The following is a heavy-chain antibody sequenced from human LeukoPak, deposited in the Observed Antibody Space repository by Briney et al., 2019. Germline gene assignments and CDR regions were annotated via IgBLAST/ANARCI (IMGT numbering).Heavy chain of an antibody. V-gene: IGHV4-39*01. CDR1: GGSISSSSYY. CDR2: IYYSGST. D-gene: IGHD4-17*01. Sequence: SETLSLTCTVSGGSISSSSYYWGWIRQPPGKGLEWIGSIYYSGSTYYNPSLKSRVTISVDTSKNQFSLKLSSVTAAGTAVYYCASDYGDYGPQGYFDYWGQGTRVTVSS. CDR3: ASDYGDYGPQGYFDY. J-gene: IGHJ4*02.